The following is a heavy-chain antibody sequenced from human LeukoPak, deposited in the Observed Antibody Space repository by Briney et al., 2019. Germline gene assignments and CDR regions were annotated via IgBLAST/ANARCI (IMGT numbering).Heavy chain of an antibody. Sequence: GGSLRLSCAASGFTFSSYAMSWVRQAPGKGLEWVSAISGSGGSTYYADSVKGRFTISRDNSKNSLYLQMNSLRAEDTALYYCAKGPLVAPYYFDYWGQGTLVTVSS. CDR2: ISGSGGST. D-gene: IGHD2-8*02. CDR1: GFTFSSYA. V-gene: IGHV3-23*01. J-gene: IGHJ4*02. CDR3: AKGPLVAPYYFDY.